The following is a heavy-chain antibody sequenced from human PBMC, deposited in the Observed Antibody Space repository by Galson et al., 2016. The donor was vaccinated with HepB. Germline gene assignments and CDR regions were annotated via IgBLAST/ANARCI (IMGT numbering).Heavy chain of an antibody. CDR1: GDSMSSSDW. CDR2: IYHSGST. V-gene: IGHV4-4*02. CDR3: ARVGGSYFNWFDP. J-gene: IGHJ5*02. Sequence: ETLSLTCAVSGDSMSSSDWWSWVRQPPGKGLEWIGEIYHSGSTNYNPSLKSRVTIFVDTSKKQFSLRLNSVAAADTAVYYCARVGGSYFNWFDPWGQGTLVTVSS. D-gene: IGHD3-16*01.